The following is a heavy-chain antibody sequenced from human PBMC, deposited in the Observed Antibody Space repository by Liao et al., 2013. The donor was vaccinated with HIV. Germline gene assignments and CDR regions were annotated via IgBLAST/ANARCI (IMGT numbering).Heavy chain of an antibody. D-gene: IGHD6-25*01. J-gene: IGHJ3*02. CDR1: GGTFRDYY. Sequence: QVQLPQWGAGLLKPSETLSRTCAVYGGTFRDYYWAWIRQSPGKGLEWIGEINHIGSTNYNPSLKSRVTISVDTSKNHLSLRLSSVTAADTAVYYCVRDAALADRGAFDMWGQGTMVTVSS. CDR2: INHIGST. V-gene: IGHV4-34*01. CDR3: VRDAALADRGAFDM.